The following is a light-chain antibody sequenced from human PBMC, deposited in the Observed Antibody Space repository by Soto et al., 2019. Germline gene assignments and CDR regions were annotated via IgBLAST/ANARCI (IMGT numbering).Light chain of an antibody. J-gene: IGKJ4*01. CDR2: GVS. Sequence: EIVLTQSPGALSLSPGERATLSCRASQSVTNNQFAWFRQKPGQAPRLLIWGVSNRATGIPDRFSGSGSGTDFTLTISRLEPEDFVVFYCYQYGNLPLTFGGGTKADI. CDR1: QSVTNNQ. V-gene: IGKV3-20*01. CDR3: YQYGNLPLT.